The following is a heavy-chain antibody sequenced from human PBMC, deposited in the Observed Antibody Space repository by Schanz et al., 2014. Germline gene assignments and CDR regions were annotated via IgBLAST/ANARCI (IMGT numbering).Heavy chain of an antibody. CDR3: ARRYSGRYCFDY. CDR2: IWSDGSRT. D-gene: IGHD1-26*01. CDR1: GFTFSSYG. V-gene: IGHV3-33*01. J-gene: IGHJ4*02. Sequence: QVQLVESGGGVVQPGRSLRLSCAASGFTFSSYGMHWVRQAPGKGLEWVAFIWSDGSRTYHAESVKGRFTISRDNAKNSLSLQMDRLRDEDTAVYYCARRYSGRYCFDYWGQGTLVAVSS.